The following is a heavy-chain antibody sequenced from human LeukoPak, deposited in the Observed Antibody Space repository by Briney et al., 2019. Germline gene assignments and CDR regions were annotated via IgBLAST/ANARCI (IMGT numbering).Heavy chain of an antibody. V-gene: IGHV1-8*01. Sequence: ASVTASFTASGYTFTIYDINWVRQAAGQGLEWMGWMNPNSGNTGYAQKFQGRVTMTRNTSISTAYMELSSLRSEDTAVYYCARVTYSSSWYRTPLSYWGQGTLVTVSS. CDR3: ARVTYSSSWYRTPLSY. CDR2: MNPNSGNT. CDR1: GYTFTIYD. D-gene: IGHD6-13*01. J-gene: IGHJ4*02.